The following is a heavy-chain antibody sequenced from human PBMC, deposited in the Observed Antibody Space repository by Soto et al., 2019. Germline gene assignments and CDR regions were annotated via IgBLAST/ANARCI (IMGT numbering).Heavy chain of an antibody. V-gene: IGHV1-69*02. CDR2: VNPIVSMS. CDR1: GDTFNFYS. CDR3: ASSYGSGYRAFDY. Sequence: QVQLVQSGAEVKRPGSSVKVSCKASGDTFNFYSINWVRQAPGLGLEWMGRVNPIVSMSNYAQKFQGRVTMTADKSTRKDYMKLSSMSSTETAIYYCASSYGSGYRAFDYWGQGALVTVSS. D-gene: IGHD3-10*01. J-gene: IGHJ4*02.